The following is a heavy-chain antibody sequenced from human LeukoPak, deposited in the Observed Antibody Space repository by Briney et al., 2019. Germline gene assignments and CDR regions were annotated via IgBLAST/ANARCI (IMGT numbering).Heavy chain of an antibody. CDR3: AGGLSGSLTTNWFDP. J-gene: IGHJ5*02. V-gene: IGHV1-69*13. CDR2: IIPIFNTS. D-gene: IGHD1-26*01. CDR1: GGTFSTYS. Sequence: SVKVSCKASGGTFSTYSISWVRQAPGQGLEWMGGIIPIFNTSNYAQIFQGRVTITADASSSTAYMELSGLRSEDTAVYYCAGGLSGSLTTNWFDPWGQGTLVTVSS.